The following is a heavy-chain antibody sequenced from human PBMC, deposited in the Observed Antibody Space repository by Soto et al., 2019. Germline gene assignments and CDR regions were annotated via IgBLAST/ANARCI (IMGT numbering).Heavy chain of an antibody. CDR3: ARVRHDFWSGYPHAYYFDY. D-gene: IGHD3-3*01. J-gene: IGHJ4*02. CDR2: IYYSGST. Sequence: SETLSLTCTVSGGSISSYYWSWIRQPPGKGLKWIGYIYYSGSTNYNPSLKSRVTISVDTSKNQFSLKLSSVTAADTAVYYCARVRHDFWSGYPHAYYFDYWGQGTLVTVSS. CDR1: GGSISSYY. V-gene: IGHV4-59*01.